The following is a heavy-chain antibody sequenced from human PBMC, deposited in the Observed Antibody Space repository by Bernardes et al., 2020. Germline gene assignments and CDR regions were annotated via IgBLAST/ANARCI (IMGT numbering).Heavy chain of an antibody. J-gene: IGHJ4*02. V-gene: IGHV1-46*01. CDR1: GYTFTSYY. Sequence: DSVQVSCKASGYTFTSYYMHWVRQAPGQGLEWMGIINPSGGSTSYAQKFQGRVTMTRDTSTSTVYMELSSLRSEDTAVYYCARDYGDYRSGFDYWGQGTLVTVSS. CDR2: INPSGGST. CDR3: ARDYGDYRSGFDY. D-gene: IGHD4-17*01.